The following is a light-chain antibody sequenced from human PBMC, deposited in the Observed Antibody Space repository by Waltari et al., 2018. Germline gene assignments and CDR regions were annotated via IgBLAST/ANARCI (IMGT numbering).Light chain of an antibody. CDR2: VNSGGSQ. CDR3: QTGGHGTWV. V-gene: IGLV4-69*01. Sequence: QLVLTQSPSASASLGASVKLTCTLSSGHSSNIIAWHQQQPEKGPRYVKKVNSGGSQSKGDGIPGRFSGSSSGAEPYPTLARLQSEDEADYYCQTGGHGTWVFGGGTKLTVL. CDR1: SGHSSNI. J-gene: IGLJ3*02.